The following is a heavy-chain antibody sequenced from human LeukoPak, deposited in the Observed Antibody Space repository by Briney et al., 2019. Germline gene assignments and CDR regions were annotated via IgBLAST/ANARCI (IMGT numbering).Heavy chain of an antibody. D-gene: IGHD5-18*01. CDR2: ISGSGDNT. V-gene: IGHV3-23*01. Sequence: GGSLRLSCAASGFTFSSYAMSWVRQAPGKGLEWVSGISGSGDNTYYADSVKGRFTISRDNSKNTLYVQVNSLGTEDTAAYYCAKTNSYGPNPPCDYWGQGTLVTVSS. CDR1: GFTFSSYA. CDR3: AKTNSYGPNPPCDY. J-gene: IGHJ4*02.